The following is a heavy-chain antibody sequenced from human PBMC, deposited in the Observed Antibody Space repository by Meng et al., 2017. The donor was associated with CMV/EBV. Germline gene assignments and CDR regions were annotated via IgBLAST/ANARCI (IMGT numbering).Heavy chain of an antibody. CDR1: GGSISSYY. J-gene: IGHJ5*02. Sequence: QVEVQGSGPGRVKPSETLSLTCTVSGGSISSYYWSWIRQPAGKGLEWIGRIYTSGSTNYNPSLKSRVTMSVDTSKNQFSLKLSSVTAAVTAVYYCAREIVVVPAAIDNWFDPWGQGTLVTVSS. CDR2: IYTSGST. CDR3: AREIVVVPAAIDNWFDP. D-gene: IGHD2-2*02. V-gene: IGHV4-4*07.